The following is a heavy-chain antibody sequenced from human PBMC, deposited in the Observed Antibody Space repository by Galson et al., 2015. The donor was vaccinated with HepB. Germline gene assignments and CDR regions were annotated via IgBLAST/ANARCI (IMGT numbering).Heavy chain of an antibody. CDR1: GFTFSSYA. D-gene: IGHD3-9*01. V-gene: IGHV3-23*01. CDR3: AKDGPHLLRYWDYYYYGMDV. Sequence: SLRLSCAASGFTFSSYAMSWVRQAPGKGLEWVSAISGSGGSTYYADSVKGRFTISRDNSKNTLYLQMNSLRAEDTAVYYCAKDGPHLLRYWDYYYYGMDVWGQGTTVTVSS. J-gene: IGHJ6*02. CDR2: ISGSGGST.